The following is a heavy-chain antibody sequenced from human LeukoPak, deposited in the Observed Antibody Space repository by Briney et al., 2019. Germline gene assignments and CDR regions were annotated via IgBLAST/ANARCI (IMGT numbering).Heavy chain of an antibody. CDR1: GLTLSSYA. Sequence: GGSLRLSCAASGLTLSSYAMIWVPQAPGKAVEWVSALSGSGGSTYYADSVKGRFTISRDNSKNTLYLQMNSLRAEDTAVYYCAKTYYDFWSGYSPVDAFDIWGQGTMVTVSS. J-gene: IGHJ3*02. CDR2: LSGSGGST. D-gene: IGHD3-3*01. CDR3: AKTYYDFWSGYSPVDAFDI. V-gene: IGHV3-23*01.